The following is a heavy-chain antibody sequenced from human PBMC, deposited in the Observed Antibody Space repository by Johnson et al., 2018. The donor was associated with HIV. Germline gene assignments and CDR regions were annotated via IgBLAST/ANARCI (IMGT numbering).Heavy chain of an antibody. CDR3: ARQQYYDSSGQGGGLDI. D-gene: IGHD3-22*01. J-gene: IGHJ3*02. Sequence: EVQVVESGGGLVKPGGSLRLSCAASGFTFSSYWMSWVRQAPGKGLEWVSGIDWNGGRHGYVDSVKGRFTISRDNAKNSLYMEMKNLRAEDKALYYCARQQYYDSSGQGGGLDIWGQGTMVTVSS. CDR1: GFTFSSYW. CDR2: IDWNGGRH. V-gene: IGHV3-20*04.